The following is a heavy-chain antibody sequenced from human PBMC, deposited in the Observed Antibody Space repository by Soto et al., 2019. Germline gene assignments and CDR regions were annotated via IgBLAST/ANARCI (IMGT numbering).Heavy chain of an antibody. V-gene: IGHV3-23*01. CDR3: ASRSSGWYFDY. CDR2: ISGSGGST. Sequence: EVQLLESGGGLVQPGGSLRLSCAASGFTFSSYAMNWVRQGPGKGLEWVSVISGSGGSTYYADSVKGRFTISRDNSKTTLYLQMNSLGAEDTAVYYCASRSSGWYFDYWGQGTLVTVSS. D-gene: IGHD6-19*01. J-gene: IGHJ4*02. CDR1: GFTFSSYA.